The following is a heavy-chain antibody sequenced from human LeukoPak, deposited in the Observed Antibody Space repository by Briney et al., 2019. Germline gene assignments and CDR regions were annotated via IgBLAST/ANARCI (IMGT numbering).Heavy chain of an antibody. D-gene: IGHD6-13*01. CDR2: INHGGDT. J-gene: IGHJ5*02. CDR1: GGSFSGYY. Sequence: SETLSLTCAVYGGSFSGYYWNWIRQPPGKGLEWIGEINHGGDTNYNPSLKSRVTISVDTSKNQFSLKLSSVTAADTAVYYCARDGAAGTEGWFDPWGQGTLVTVSS. V-gene: IGHV4-34*01. CDR3: ARDGAAGTEGWFDP.